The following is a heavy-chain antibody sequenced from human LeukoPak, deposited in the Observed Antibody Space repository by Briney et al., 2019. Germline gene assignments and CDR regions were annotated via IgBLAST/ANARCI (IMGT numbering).Heavy chain of an antibody. CDR2: IYYSGST. CDR3: ARLGRPAAFDI. V-gene: IGHV4-59*08. J-gene: IGHJ3*02. Sequence: PSETLSLTCTVSGGSISSYYWSWIRQPPGKGLEWIGYIYYSGSTNYNPSLKSRVTISVDTSKNQFSLKLSYVTAADTALYHCARLGRPAAFDIWGQGTMVTVSS. D-gene: IGHD3-16*01. CDR1: GGSISSYY.